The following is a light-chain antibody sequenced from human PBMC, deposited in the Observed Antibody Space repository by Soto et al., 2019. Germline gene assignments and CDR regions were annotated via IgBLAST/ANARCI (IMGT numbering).Light chain of an antibody. J-gene: IGLJ2*01. CDR2: LNSDGSH. Sequence: QSVLTQSPFASASLGASVKLTCTLSSGHSSYAIAWHQQQPEKGPRYLMKLNSDGSHSKGDGIPDRFSGSSSGAERYLTISSLQSEDEADYYCQTGGSGILFGGGTKLTVL. CDR3: QTGGSGIL. V-gene: IGLV4-69*01. CDR1: SGHSSYA.